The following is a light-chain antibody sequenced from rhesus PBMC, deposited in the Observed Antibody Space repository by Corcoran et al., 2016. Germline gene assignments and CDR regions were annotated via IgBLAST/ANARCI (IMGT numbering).Light chain of an antibody. J-gene: IGKJ3*01. CDR1: QSVSSY. V-gene: IGKV3S9*01. Sequence: EIVMTQSPATLSLSPGERATLSCRASQSVSSYVAWYQQKPEQAPRLLIYGASSRDTGIPDRFSGSGSGTDFTLIISSLEPEDVGVYYCQQYNNWKFTFGPGTKLDIK. CDR3: QQYNNWKFT. CDR2: GAS.